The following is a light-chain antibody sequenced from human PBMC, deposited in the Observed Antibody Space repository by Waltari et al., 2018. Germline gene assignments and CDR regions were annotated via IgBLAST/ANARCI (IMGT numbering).Light chain of an antibody. Sequence: QSALTHPASVSGSPGHPLTIPCTGTSSAIGVFTDFSWYQQYPGEAPKVVIYDVNSRPSGVSNRFSGSKSGNTASLTISGLQAEDEADYYCNSHSSSDTPSVFGGGTKLTVL. CDR2: DVN. V-gene: IGLV2-14*01. J-gene: IGLJ3*02. CDR1: SSAIGVFTD. CDR3: NSHSSSDTPSV.